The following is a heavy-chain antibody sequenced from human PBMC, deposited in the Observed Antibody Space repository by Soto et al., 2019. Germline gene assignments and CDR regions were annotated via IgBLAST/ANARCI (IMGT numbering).Heavy chain of an antibody. D-gene: IGHD2-15*01. CDR1: GYTFTGYY. Sequence: ASVKASSKASGYTFTGYYMHWVQQAPGQGLEWMGWINPNSGGTNYAQKFQGWVTMTRDTSISTAYMELSRLRSDDTAVYYCAREKVVVAATHYYGMDVWGQGTTVTVSS. CDR3: AREKVVVAATHYYGMDV. CDR2: INPNSGGT. V-gene: IGHV1-2*04. J-gene: IGHJ6*02.